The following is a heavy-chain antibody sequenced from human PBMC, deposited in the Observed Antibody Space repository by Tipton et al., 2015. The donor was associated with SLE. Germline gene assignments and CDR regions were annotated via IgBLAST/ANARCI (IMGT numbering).Heavy chain of an antibody. Sequence: TLSLTCTVSGGSISSYYWSWIRQPAGKGLEWIGRIYAGGSTNYNPSLKSRVTMSVDASKNQFSLKLSSVTAADTAVYYCARGPFYPAYCGGDCAGKAFDIWGQGTMVTVSS. CDR3: ARGPFYPAYCGGDCAGKAFDI. V-gene: IGHV4-4*07. D-gene: IGHD2-21*02. CDR2: IYAGGST. J-gene: IGHJ3*02. CDR1: GGSISSYY.